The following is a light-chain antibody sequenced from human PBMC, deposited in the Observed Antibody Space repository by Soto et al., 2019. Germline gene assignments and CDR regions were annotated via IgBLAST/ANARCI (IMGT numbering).Light chain of an antibody. CDR1: QGISSW. CDR3: QQLNSYPGT. Sequence: DSQMSQTQSSVSASVGERVTITCGASQGISSWLAWYQQKPGKAPKLLIYAASTLQSGVPSRFSGSGSGTEFTLTISSLQPEDFATYYCQQLNSYPGTFGQGTKVDIK. J-gene: IGKJ1*01. CDR2: AAS. V-gene: IGKV1-12*01.